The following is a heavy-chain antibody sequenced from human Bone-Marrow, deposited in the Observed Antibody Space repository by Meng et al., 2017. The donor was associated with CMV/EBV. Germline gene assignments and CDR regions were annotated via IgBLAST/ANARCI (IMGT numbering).Heavy chain of an antibody. V-gene: IGHV3-21*01. CDR1: GFTFSSYS. J-gene: IGHJ4*02. CDR3: ARDCYSSSSLFDY. D-gene: IGHD6-6*01. Sequence: RGSLRLSCAASGFTFSSYSMNWVRQAPGKGLEWVSSISSSSSYIYYADSVKGRFTISRDNAKNSLYLQMNSLRAEDTAVYYCARDCYSSSSLFDYWGQGTLVTVSS. CDR2: ISSSSSYI.